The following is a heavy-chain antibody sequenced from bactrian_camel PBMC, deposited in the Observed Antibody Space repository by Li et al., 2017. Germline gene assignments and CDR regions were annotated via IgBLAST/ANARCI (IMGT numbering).Heavy chain of an antibody. D-gene: IGHD1*01. CDR1: ADAYKINC. J-gene: IGHJ4*01. V-gene: IGHV3S53*01. CDR2: ISPQRGVS. Sequence: HVQLVESGGGSVQAGGSLRLACAASADAYKINCIGWFRQAPGREREGVAVISPQRGVSYYADSVLGRFAIPHDDTKRTVYLQMDNLKLEDTAMYFCATRTYCAATNWLAMVQWKHWGQGTQVTVS. CDR3: ATRTYCAATNWLAMVQWKH.